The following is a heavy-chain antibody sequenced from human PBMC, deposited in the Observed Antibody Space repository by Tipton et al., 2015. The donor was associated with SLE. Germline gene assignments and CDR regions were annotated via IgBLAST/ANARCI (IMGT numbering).Heavy chain of an antibody. CDR2: SNHSGYT. CDR1: GGSFSGYY. CDR3: AQTGRRNSGYHYGVAFDV. V-gene: IGHV4-34*01. Sequence: TLSLTCPVYGGSFSGYYWTWIRQPPGKGLEWIGESNHSGYTNYNPSLKSRVTISVDTSKNQFSLTLTSVTAADTAVYYCAQTGRRNSGYHYGVAFDVWGQGTMVTVSS. D-gene: IGHD4-17*01. J-gene: IGHJ3*01.